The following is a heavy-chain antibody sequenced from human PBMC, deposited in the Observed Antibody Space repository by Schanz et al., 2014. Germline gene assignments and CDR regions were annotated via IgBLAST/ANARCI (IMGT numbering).Heavy chain of an antibody. J-gene: IGHJ4*02. Sequence: QVQLVQSGGGVVQPGRTLRLSCAASGVTLRTYAIHWVRQAPGKGLEWVAVILYDESLKFYADSVKGRFIISKDNSKNTVYLQMNNLRTEDTAVYYCARDCGSVTCFDYWGQGSLVTVSS. D-gene: IGHD3-10*01. CDR3: ARDCGSVTCFDY. CDR1: GVTLRTYA. CDR2: ILYDESLK. V-gene: IGHV3-30*04.